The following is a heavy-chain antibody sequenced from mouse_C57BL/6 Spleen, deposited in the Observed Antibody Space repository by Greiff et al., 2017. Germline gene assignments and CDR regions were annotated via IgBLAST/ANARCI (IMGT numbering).Heavy chain of an antibody. CDR2: ISNLAYSI. Sequence: EVKLMESGGGLVQPGGSLKLSCAASGFTFSDYGMAWVRQAPRKGPEWVAFISNLAYSIYYADTVTGRFTISRENAKHTLYLEMSSLRSEDTAMYYCARHGYDSSFAYGGQGTLVTVSA. V-gene: IGHV5-15*01. D-gene: IGHD2-4*01. CDR1: GFTFSDYG. J-gene: IGHJ3*01. CDR3: ARHGYDSSFAY.